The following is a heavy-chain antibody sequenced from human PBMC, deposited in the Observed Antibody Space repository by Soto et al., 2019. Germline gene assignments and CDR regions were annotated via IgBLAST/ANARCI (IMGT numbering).Heavy chain of an antibody. CDR2: IYSGGST. V-gene: IGHV3-66*01. D-gene: IGHD3-22*01. J-gene: IGHJ4*02. Sequence: PGGSLRLSCAASGFTVSSNYLSWVCQAPGKGLEWVSVIYSGGSTYYADSVKGRFTISRDNSKNTLYLQMNSLRAEDTAVYYCAARDGSKYYYDSSGYSPLRWGQGT. CDR1: GFTVSSNY. CDR3: AARDGSKYYYDSSGYSPLR.